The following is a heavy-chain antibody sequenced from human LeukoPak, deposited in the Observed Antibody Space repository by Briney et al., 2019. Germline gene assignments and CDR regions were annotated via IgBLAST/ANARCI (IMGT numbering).Heavy chain of an antibody. V-gene: IGHV1-8*03. CDR2: GNPTSSNK. Sequence: ASVKVSCKASGYTFTSYDINWVRQATGQGLEGMGWGNPTSSNKGYASKFKSRVTITRNTSISTAYMELSSLRSEDTAVYHCARGGDLPIVPAAINWFDPWGQGTLVTVSS. D-gene: IGHD2-2*01. CDR3: ARGGDLPIVPAAINWFDP. CDR1: GYTFTSYD. J-gene: IGHJ5*02.